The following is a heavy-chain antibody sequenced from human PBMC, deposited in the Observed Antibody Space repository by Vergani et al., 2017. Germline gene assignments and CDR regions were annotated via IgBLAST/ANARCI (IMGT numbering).Heavy chain of an antibody. CDR2: IYPGDSDT. V-gene: IGHV5-51*01. CDR1: GYSFTSYW. J-gene: IGHJ6*03. CDR3: ARHXSHVLRFLPPYYYYMDV. Sequence: EVQLVQSGAEVKKPGESLKISCKGSGYSFTSYWIGWVRQMPGKGLEWMGIIYPGDSDTRYSPSFQGQVTISADKSISTAYLQWSSLKASDTAMYYCARHXSHVLRFLPPYYYYMDVWGKGTTVTVSS. D-gene: IGHD3-3*01.